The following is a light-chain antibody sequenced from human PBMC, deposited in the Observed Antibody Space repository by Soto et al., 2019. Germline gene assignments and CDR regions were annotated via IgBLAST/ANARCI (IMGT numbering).Light chain of an antibody. J-gene: IGLJ1*01. CDR3: SSYTSTSSYV. V-gene: IGLV2-14*03. CDR2: EVS. Sequence: QSVLTQPASVSGSPGQSITVSCTGTSSDVGGYNSVSWYQQHPGKPPKLIIYEVSNRPSGVSDRFSGSKSGNTASLTISGLQAEEEADYYCSSYTSTSSYVFATGTKLTVL. CDR1: SSDVGGYNS.